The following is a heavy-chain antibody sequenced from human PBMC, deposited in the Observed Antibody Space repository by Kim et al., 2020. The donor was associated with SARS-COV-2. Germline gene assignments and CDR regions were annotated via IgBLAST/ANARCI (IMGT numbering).Heavy chain of an antibody. D-gene: IGHD3-9*01. V-gene: IGHV3-23*02. Sequence: VRGRFTISRDNSKNTQYLQMNSLGAEDTAVYYCAKDPTYYDILTGYQNDYWGQGTLVTVSS. J-gene: IGHJ4*02. CDR3: AKDPTYYDILTGYQNDY.